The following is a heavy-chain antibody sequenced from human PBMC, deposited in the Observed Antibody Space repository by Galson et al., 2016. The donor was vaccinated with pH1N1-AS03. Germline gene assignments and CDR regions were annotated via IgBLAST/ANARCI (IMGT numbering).Heavy chain of an antibody. CDR3: ARDRHDSSAYMRSLGY. CDR2: IKQDGSET. V-gene: IGHV3-7*03. CDR1: GFSFSGYW. Sequence: SLRLSCAASGFSFSGYWMTWVRQAPGKGLDWVANIKQDGSETYSVGSVVGRFTISRDNAQNSLFLQMNSLRAEDTAVYYCARDRHDSSAYMRSLGYWGQGTLVTVST. D-gene: IGHD3-22*01. J-gene: IGHJ4*02.